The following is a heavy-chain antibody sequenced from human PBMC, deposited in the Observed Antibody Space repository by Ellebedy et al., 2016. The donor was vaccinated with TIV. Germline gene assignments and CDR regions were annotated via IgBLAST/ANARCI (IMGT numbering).Heavy chain of an antibody. V-gene: IGHV3-15*01. CDR2: IKSKTDGGTT. J-gene: IGHJ4*02. CDR1: GFTFSNAW. CDR3: TTDWLLAAWVEIFDY. Sequence: GGSLRLXXAASGFTFSNAWMSWVRQAPGKGLEWVGRIKSKTDGGTTDYAAPVKGRFTISRDDSKNTLYLQMNSLKTEDTAVYYCTTDWLLAAWVEIFDYWGQGTLVTVSS. D-gene: IGHD3-9*01.